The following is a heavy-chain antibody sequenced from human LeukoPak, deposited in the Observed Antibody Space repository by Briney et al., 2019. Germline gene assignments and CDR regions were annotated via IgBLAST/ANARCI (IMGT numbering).Heavy chain of an antibody. D-gene: IGHD3-10*01. CDR2: IYYSGST. J-gene: IGHJ4*02. Sequence: PSETLSLTCTVSGGSISSSSYYWGWIRQPPGKGLEWIGSIYYSGSTYYNPSLKSRVTISVDTSKNQFSLKLSSVTAADTAVYYCARDEVDGSGAPYYFDYWGQGTLVTVSS. CDR3: ARDEVDGSGAPYYFDY. CDR1: GGSISSSSYY. V-gene: IGHV4-39*07.